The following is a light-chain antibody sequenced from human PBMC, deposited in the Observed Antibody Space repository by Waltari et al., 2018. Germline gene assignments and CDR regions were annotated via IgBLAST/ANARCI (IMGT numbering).Light chain of an antibody. CDR1: VLPKPF. CDR3: QSADKTGSHVV. V-gene: IGLV3-25*03. Sequence: SFVLTQPPSLSVSPGQTAKITCSADVLPKPFAYWYLQKPGQAPLLLIHKDTQRPSRAPERFSGSNSGTTVTLTISGVQAEDEADYYCQSADKTGSHVVFGGGTKLTVL. J-gene: IGLJ2*01. CDR2: KDT.